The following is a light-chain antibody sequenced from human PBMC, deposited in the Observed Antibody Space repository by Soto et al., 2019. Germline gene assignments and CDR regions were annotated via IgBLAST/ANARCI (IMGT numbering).Light chain of an antibody. V-gene: IGLV2-11*01. J-gene: IGLJ2*01. CDR2: DVN. CDR3: CSYAGSYNVV. CDR1: SSDVGGYNY. Sequence: QSALTQPRSVSGSPGQSVTISCTGTSSDVGGYNYVSWYQHHPGKAPKFMIYDVNKRPSGVPDRFSGSKSGNTASLTISGLQAEDEADYYCCSYAGSYNVVFGGGTKVTVL.